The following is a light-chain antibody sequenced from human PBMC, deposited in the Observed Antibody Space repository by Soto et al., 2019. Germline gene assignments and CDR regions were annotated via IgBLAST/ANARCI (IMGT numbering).Light chain of an antibody. Sequence: DIQMTQSPSTLSASIGDRVTITCRASQTISSWLAWYQQKPGKAPKLLIYDASSLESGVPSRFSGSGSGTEFSITITSVQPADFATYYCQHQRTFGQGTKVEIK. J-gene: IGKJ1*01. CDR2: DAS. CDR3: QHQRT. V-gene: IGKV1-5*01. CDR1: QTISSW.